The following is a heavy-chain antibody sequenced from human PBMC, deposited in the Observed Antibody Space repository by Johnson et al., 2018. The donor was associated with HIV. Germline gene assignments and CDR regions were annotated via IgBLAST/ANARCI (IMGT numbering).Heavy chain of an antibody. CDR1: GFTFSRYW. Sequence: VQLVESGGGLVQPGGSLRLSCAASGFTFSRYWMDWVRQAPGKGLVWVSRIKSDGSSTAYADSVTDRFTISRDNAKNTLYLQMSSLRAEDTAMYYCARDGESQQLPLGDAFDVWGQGTRVTVSS. J-gene: IGHJ3*01. V-gene: IGHV3-74*01. CDR3: ARDGESQQLPLGDAFDV. CDR2: IKSDGSST. D-gene: IGHD6-13*01.